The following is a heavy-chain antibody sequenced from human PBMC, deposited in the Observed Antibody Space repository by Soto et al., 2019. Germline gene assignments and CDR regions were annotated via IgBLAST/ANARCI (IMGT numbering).Heavy chain of an antibody. Sequence: SVKVSCKASGGTFSSYTISWVRQAPGQGLEWMGRITPILGIANYAQKFQGRVTITADKSTSTAYMELSSLRSEDTAVYYCARDLEQQLPLDYWGPGTLVTVSS. CDR3: ARDLEQQLPLDY. J-gene: IGHJ4*02. V-gene: IGHV1-69*04. CDR2: ITPILGIA. D-gene: IGHD6-13*01. CDR1: GGTFSSYT.